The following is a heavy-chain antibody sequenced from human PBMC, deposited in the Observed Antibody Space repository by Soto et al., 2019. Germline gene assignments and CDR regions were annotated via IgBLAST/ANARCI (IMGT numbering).Heavy chain of an antibody. CDR2: ISWNSGSI. D-gene: IGHD3-3*01. Sequence: EVQLVESGGGLVQPGRSLRLSCAASGFTFDDYAMHWVRQAPGKGLEWVSGISWNSGSIGYADSVKGRFTISRDNAKNSLYLQMNSLRAEDTALYYCAKDHDFWSGRDAFDIWGQGTMVTVSS. CDR3: AKDHDFWSGRDAFDI. CDR1: GFTFDDYA. J-gene: IGHJ3*02. V-gene: IGHV3-9*01.